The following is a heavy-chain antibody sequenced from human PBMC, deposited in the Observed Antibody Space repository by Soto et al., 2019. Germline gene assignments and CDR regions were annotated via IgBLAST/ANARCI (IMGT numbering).Heavy chain of an antibody. D-gene: IGHD6-13*01. Sequence: SETLSLTCTVSGGTISSGDYYWSWIRQHPGKGLEWIGHFYYSGSTYYNPSLKSRVTISVDTSKNQFSLKLSSVTAADTAVYYCARVGVSSWYYFDYWGQGTLVTVSS. V-gene: IGHV4-31*03. CDR3: ARVGVSSWYYFDY. CDR1: GGTISSGDYY. J-gene: IGHJ4*02. CDR2: FYYSGST.